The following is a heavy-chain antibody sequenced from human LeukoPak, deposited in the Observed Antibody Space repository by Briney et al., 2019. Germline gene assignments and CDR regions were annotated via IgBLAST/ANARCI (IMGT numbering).Heavy chain of an antibody. Sequence: ALVRVSCKASVYTFTSYGISWVRQAPGHGLEWMGWISAYNGNTNYAQKLQGRVTMTTDTSTSTAYMELRSLRSDDTAVYYCARETYYDILTGYYIGAFDIWGQGTMVTVSS. D-gene: IGHD3-9*01. CDR2: ISAYNGNT. CDR3: ARETYYDILTGYYIGAFDI. J-gene: IGHJ3*02. V-gene: IGHV1-18*01. CDR1: VYTFTSYG.